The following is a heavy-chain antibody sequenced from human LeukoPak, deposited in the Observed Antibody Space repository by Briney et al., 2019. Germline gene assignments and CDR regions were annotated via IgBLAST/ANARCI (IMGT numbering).Heavy chain of an antibody. CDR3: AKVSQPGYSSSWYYFDY. CDR2: ISGSGGST. J-gene: IGHJ4*02. V-gene: IGHV3-23*01. CDR1: GFTFSSYG. D-gene: IGHD6-13*01. Sequence: GGSLRLSCAASGFTFSSYGMSWVRQAPGKGLEWGSAISGSGGSTYYADSVKGRFTISRDNSKNTLYLQMNSLRAEDTAVYYCAKVSQPGYSSSWYYFDYWGQGTLVTVSS.